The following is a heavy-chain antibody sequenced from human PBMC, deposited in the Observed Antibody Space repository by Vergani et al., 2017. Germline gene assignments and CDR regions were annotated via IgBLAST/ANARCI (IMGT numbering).Heavy chain of an antibody. CDR2: IDPSDSYT. CDR3: AASIAAAGTIGVFDI. V-gene: IGHV5-10-1*03. Sequence: EVQLVPSGAEVKTPGESLRISCKGSGYSFTSYWISWVRQMPGKGLEWMGRIDPSDSYTNYSPSFQGHVTISADKSISTAYLQWSSLKASDTAMYYCAASIAAAGTIGVFDIWGQGTMVTVSS. D-gene: IGHD6-13*01. J-gene: IGHJ3*02. CDR1: GYSFTSYW.